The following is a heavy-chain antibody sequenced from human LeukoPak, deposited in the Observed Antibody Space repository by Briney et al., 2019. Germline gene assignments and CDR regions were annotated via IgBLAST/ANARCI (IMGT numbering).Heavy chain of an antibody. J-gene: IGHJ4*02. CDR1: GITFSSYS. CDR3: ARESARWVAARTFDY. V-gene: IGHV3-21*01. D-gene: IGHD6-6*01. Sequence: PGGSLRLSCAASGITFSSYSMNWVRQAPGKGLEWVSSISSSSSYIYHADSVKGRFTISRDNAKNSLYLQMNSLRAEDTAVYYCARESARWVAARTFDYWGQGTLVTVSS. CDR2: ISSSSSYI.